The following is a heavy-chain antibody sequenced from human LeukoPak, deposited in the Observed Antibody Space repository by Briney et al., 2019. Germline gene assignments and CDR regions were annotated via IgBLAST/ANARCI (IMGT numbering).Heavy chain of an antibody. CDR1: GYTFTSYG. CDR3: ASTQRYCSGGSCWYGMDV. J-gene: IGHJ6*02. V-gene: IGHV1-18*01. D-gene: IGHD2-15*01. CDR2: ISAYNGNT. Sequence: ASVKVSCKASGYTFTSYGISWVRQAPGQGLEWMGWISAYNGNTNYAQKLQGRVTMTTDTSTSTAYMELRSLRSGDTAVYYCASTQRYCSGGSCWYGMDVWGQGTTVTVSS.